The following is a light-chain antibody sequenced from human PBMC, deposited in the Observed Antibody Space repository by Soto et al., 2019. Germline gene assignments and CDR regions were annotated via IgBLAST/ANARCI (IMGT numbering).Light chain of an antibody. J-gene: IGKJ1*01. CDR2: KAS. CDR1: QTISSW. CDR3: QQYNNWPRMT. Sequence: DIQMTQSPSTLSGSVGDRVTITCRASQTISSWLAWYQKKPGKAPKLMXYKASTLKSGVPSRFSGSGSGTELTLTISSLQSEDFAVYYCQQYNNWPRMTFGQGTKVDIK. V-gene: IGKV1-5*03.